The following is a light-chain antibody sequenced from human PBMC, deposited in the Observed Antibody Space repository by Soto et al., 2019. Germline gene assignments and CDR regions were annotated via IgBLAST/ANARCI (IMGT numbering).Light chain of an antibody. Sequence: DVQMTQSPSSLSASVGDRVTITCQASQDINNYLNWYQQKPGKAPKLLLYDASNLETGVPLRFRGSGSGTEFTFTISSLQPEDIATYYCQQCDNLPYTFGQGTKLEMK. V-gene: IGKV1-33*01. CDR1: QDINNY. J-gene: IGKJ2*01. CDR3: QQCDNLPYT. CDR2: DAS.